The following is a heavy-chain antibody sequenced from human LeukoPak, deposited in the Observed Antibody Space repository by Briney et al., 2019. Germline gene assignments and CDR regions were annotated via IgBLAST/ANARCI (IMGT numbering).Heavy chain of an antibody. J-gene: IGHJ6*02. D-gene: IGHD2-21*01. CDR2: ISAYNGNT. CDR3: ARGLGHGYYYGMDV. CDR1: GYTFTSYG. Sequence: ASVKVSCKASGYTFTSYGISRVRQAPGQGLEWMGWISAYNGNTNCAQKLQGRVTMTTDTSTSTAYMELRSLRSDDTAVYCCARGLGHGYYYGMDVWGQGTTVTVSS. V-gene: IGHV1-18*01.